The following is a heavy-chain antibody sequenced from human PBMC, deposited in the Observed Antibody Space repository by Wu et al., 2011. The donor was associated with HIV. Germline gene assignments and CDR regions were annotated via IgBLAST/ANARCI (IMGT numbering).Heavy chain of an antibody. V-gene: IGHV1-18*01. CDR3: ARSGRYDFWSGYYTGGGDY. D-gene: IGHD3-3*01. J-gene: IGHJ4*02. CDR1: LQLYQHG. CDR2: ISAHNGDT. Sequence: QVQLVQSGVEVKKPGAVSEGLLQGFWLQLYQHGISWVRQAPGQGLEWMGWISAHNGDTNYAQKLQGRVTMTTDTSTSTAYMELRSLRSDDTAVYYCARSGRYDFWSGYYTGGGDYWGQGTLVTVSS.